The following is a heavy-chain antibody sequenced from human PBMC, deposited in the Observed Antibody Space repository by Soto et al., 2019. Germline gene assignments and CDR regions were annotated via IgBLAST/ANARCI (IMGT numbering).Heavy chain of an antibody. Sequence: PGGSLRLSCAASGFTFSNYAMNWVRQAPGKGLEWVSGITGSSGRTFYADSVKGRFTISRDNSKNTVYLQMNSVRADDTAVYYCAKDRYLDHDSRGYLFDNWGQGTLVTVSS. V-gene: IGHV3-23*01. CDR1: GFTFSNYA. D-gene: IGHD3-22*01. CDR2: ITGSSGRT. J-gene: IGHJ4*02. CDR3: AKDRYLDHDSRGYLFDN.